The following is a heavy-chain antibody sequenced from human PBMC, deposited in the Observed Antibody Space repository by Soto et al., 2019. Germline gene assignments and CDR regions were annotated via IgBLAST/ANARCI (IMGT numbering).Heavy chain of an antibody. J-gene: IGHJ6*02. CDR1: GGSISSGDYY. CDR2: IYYSGST. CDR3: ARFPYYYGMDV. V-gene: IGHV4-30-4*01. Sequence: ASETLSLTCTVSGGSISSGDYYWSWIRQPPGKGLEWIGYIYYSGSTYYNPSLKSRVTISVDTSKNQFSLKLSSVTAADTAVYYCARFPYYYGMDVWGQGTTVTVSS.